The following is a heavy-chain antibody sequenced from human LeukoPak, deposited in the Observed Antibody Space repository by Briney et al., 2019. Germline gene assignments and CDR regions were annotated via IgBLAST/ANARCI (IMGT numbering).Heavy chain of an antibody. J-gene: IGHJ4*02. CDR3: ARAWEAVAGNYGVIDY. CDR1: GYTFTSYD. Sequence: ASVKVSCKASGYTFTSYDINWVRQAPGQGLEWMGIINPSGGGTSYARKFQGRVTMTRDMSTSTVYMELNSLTSEDTAVYYCARAWEAVAGNYGVIDYWGQGTLVTVSS. V-gene: IGHV1-46*01. D-gene: IGHD1-7*01. CDR2: INPSGGGT.